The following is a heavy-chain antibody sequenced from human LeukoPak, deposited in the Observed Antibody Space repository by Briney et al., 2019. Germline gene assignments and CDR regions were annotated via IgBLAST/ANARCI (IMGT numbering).Heavy chain of an antibody. J-gene: IGHJ6*03. CDR1: GYSFTSHY. D-gene: IGHD6-13*01. CDR2: INPSGSST. Sequence: ASVKVSCKASGYSFTSHYMHWVRQAPGQGLEWMGLINPSGSSTLYAQKFQGRVTMTRDMSTTTDYMELSSLRSEDTAVYYCARGKKYSSSWYSYYYYMDVWGKGTTVTISS. CDR3: ARGKKYSSSWYSYYYYMDV. V-gene: IGHV1-46*01.